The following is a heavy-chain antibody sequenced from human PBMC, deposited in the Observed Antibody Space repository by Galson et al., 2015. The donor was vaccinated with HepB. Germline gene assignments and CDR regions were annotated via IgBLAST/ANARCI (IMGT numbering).Heavy chain of an antibody. CDR2: TWYDGTDK. V-gene: IGHV3-33*06. CDR3: VKDRGMGSAWHVLEH. J-gene: IGHJ4*02. Sequence: SLRLSCAASGFNFGSYGMHWVHQAPGKGLEWVAVTWYDGTDKKYAESVKGRFTISRDNSKNTLYLQMNSVRVEDTAVYYCVKDRGMGSAWHVLEHWGQGALVTVSS. D-gene: IGHD3-10*02. CDR1: GFNFGSYG.